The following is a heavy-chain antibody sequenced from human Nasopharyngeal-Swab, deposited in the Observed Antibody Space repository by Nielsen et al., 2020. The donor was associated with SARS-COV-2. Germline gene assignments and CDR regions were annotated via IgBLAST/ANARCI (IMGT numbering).Heavy chain of an antibody. CDR2: ISYDGSNK. D-gene: IGHD3-22*01. CDR3: ARTDSSGYYPVTYYYYGMDV. J-gene: IGHJ6*02. V-gene: IGHV3-30-3*01. Sequence: VRQAPGKGLEWVAVISYDGSNKYYADSVKGRFTISRDNSKNTLYLQMNSLRAEDTVVYYCARTDSSGYYPVTYYYYGMDVWGQGTTVTVSS.